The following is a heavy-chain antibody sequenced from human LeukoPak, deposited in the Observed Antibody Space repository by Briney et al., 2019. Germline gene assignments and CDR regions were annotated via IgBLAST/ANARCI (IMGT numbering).Heavy chain of an antibody. D-gene: IGHD5-24*01. CDR3: ARDERDGYNLGAFDI. CDR2: IYYSGST. Sequence: PSETLSLTCTVSGGSISSYYWSWIRQPPGKGLEWIGYIYYSGSTNYNPSLKSRVTISVDTSKNQFSLKLSSVTAADTAVYYCARDERDGYNLGAFDIWGQGTMVTVSS. V-gene: IGHV4-59*01. CDR1: GGSISSYY. J-gene: IGHJ3*02.